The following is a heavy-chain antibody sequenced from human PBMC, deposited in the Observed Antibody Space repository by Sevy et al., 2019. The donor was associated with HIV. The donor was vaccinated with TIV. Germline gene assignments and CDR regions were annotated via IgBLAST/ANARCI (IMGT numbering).Heavy chain of an antibody. D-gene: IGHD5-18*01. CDR3: ARARRVTTVYYYYGMDV. V-gene: IGHV1-2*02. Sequence: ASVKVSCEASGYSFTDYYMHWVRQAPGQGLEWMAWINPKNDVTNYAQKFQGRVTMTRDTSTSTAYMELTRLRSDDTAVYYCARARRVTTVYYYYGMDVWGQGTTVTVSS. CDR1: GYSFTDYY. J-gene: IGHJ6*02. CDR2: INPKNDVT.